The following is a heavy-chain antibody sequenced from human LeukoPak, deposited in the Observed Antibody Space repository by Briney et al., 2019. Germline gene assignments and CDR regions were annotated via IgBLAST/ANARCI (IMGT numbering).Heavy chain of an antibody. V-gene: IGHV4-34*01. J-gene: IGHJ3*02. CDR3: ARGKQWLAPRRAFDI. Sequence: KPSETLSLTCAVYGGSFSGYYWSWIRQPPGKGLEWIGEINHSGSTNYNPSLKSRVTISVDTSKNQFSLKLSSVTAADTAVYYCARGKQWLAPRRAFDIWGQGTMVTVSS. D-gene: IGHD6-19*01. CDR1: GGSFSGYY. CDR2: INHSGST.